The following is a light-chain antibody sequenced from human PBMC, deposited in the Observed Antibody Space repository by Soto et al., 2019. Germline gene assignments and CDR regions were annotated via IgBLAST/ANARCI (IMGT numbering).Light chain of an antibody. CDR3: QQYNSYFT. CDR2: ETS. CDR1: QSVSTW. V-gene: IGKV1-5*03. Sequence: DIPMTQSPSTLSASVGDRVTITCRASQSVSTWLAWYQQRPGKAPKLLIYETSSLVSGVPSRFSGSGYGTDFTLTISSLQPDDSATYYCQQYNSYFTFGQGTKVEIK. J-gene: IGKJ2*01.